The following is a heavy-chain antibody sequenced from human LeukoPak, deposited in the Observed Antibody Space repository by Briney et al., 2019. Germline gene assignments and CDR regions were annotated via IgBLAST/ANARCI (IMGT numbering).Heavy chain of an antibody. J-gene: IGHJ3*02. CDR3: ARSGPAAGRPDAFDI. D-gene: IGHD2-2*01. CDR2: VNHSGST. Sequence: NSSETLSLTCAVYGGSFSGYYWSWIRQPPGKGLEWIGEVNHSGSTNYNPSLKSRVTISVDTSKNQFSLKLNSVTAADTAVYFCARSGPAAGRPDAFDIWGQGTMVTVSS. CDR1: GGSFSGYY. V-gene: IGHV4-34*01.